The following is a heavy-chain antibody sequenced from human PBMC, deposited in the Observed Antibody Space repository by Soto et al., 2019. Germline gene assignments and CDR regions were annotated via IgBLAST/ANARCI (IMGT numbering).Heavy chain of an antibody. J-gene: IGHJ4*02. CDR2: IKSKTDGGTT. CDR3: TTPRVLRYFDWPDY. D-gene: IGHD3-9*01. CDR1: GFTFSNAW. Sequence: GGSLRLSCAASGFTFSNAWMSWVRQAPGKGLVWVGRIKSKTDGGTTDYAAPVKGRFTISRDDSKNTLYLQMNSLKTEDTAVYYCTTPRVLRYFDWPDYWGQGTLVTVSS. V-gene: IGHV3-15*01.